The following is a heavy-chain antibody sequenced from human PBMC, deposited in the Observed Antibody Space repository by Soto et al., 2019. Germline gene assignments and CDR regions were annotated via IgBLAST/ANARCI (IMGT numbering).Heavy chain of an antibody. J-gene: IGHJ4*02. CDR2: ISSSSSYI. V-gene: IGHV3-21*01. Sequence: GGSLRLSCAASGFTFSSYSMNWVRQAPGKGLEWVSSISSSSSYIYYADSVKGRFTISRDNAKNSLYLQMNSLRAEDTAVYYCARDIWDWQGYCSGGSCSYFDYWGQGTLVTVSS. CDR1: GFTFSSYS. CDR3: ARDIWDWQGYCSGGSCSYFDY. D-gene: IGHD2-15*01.